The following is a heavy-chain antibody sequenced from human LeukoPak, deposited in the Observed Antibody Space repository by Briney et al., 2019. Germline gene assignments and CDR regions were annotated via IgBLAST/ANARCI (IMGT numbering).Heavy chain of an antibody. CDR1: GFTLSDYY. Sequence: GGSLRLSCAASGFTLSDYYMSWIRQAPGKGLEWVSYSSSSGTTIYYADSVKGRFAISRDNAKNSLYLQMNSLRAEDTAVYYCARRRDFIDHWGQGILVTVSS. CDR2: SSSSGTTI. D-gene: IGHD3/OR15-3a*01. J-gene: IGHJ4*02. CDR3: ARRRDFIDH. V-gene: IGHV3-11*01.